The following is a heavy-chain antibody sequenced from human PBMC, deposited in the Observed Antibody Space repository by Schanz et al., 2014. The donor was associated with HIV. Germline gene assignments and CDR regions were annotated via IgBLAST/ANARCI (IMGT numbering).Heavy chain of an antibody. D-gene: IGHD3-10*01. CDR3: AKDGGSRGRRRGMDV. CDR1: GFTFSSYG. CDR2: IWYDGSNT. Sequence: QVQLVESGGGVVQPGRSLRLSCAASGFTFSSYGMHWVRQAPGKGLEWVAVIWYDGSNTYYGDSVKGRFTISRDNSKNTLYLQMSSLRSDDTAVYYCAKDGGSRGRRRGMDVWGQGTTVTVSS. J-gene: IGHJ6*02. V-gene: IGHV3-33*06.